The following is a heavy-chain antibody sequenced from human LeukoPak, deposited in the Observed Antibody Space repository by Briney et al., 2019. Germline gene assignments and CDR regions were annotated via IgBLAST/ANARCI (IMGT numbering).Heavy chain of an antibody. V-gene: IGHV1-18*01. J-gene: IGHJ4*02. CDR1: GYTFTSYG. Sequence: ASVKVSCKASGYTFTSYGISWVRQAPGQGLEWMGWISAYNGNTNYAQKLQGRVTMTTDTSTSTAYMERRSLRSDDTAVYYCASAPRYYDSSGYVPYWAQGTLVTVSS. CDR3: ASAPRYYDSSGYVPY. D-gene: IGHD3-22*01. CDR2: ISAYNGNT.